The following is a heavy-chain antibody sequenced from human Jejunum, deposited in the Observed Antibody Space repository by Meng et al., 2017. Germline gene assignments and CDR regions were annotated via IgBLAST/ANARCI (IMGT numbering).Heavy chain of an antibody. CDR2: IYYSGST. Sequence: QVQMQESGPGLVKPSETLSLTCTVSGGSISSSSYYWGWIRQPPGKGLEWIGSIYYSGSTYYNPSLKSRVTISVDTSKNQFSLKLSSVTAADTAVYYCARHDLFTIWGQGTLVTVSS. CDR1: GGSISSSSYY. CDR3: ARHDLFTI. J-gene: IGHJ4*02. V-gene: IGHV4-39*01. D-gene: IGHD3-10*01.